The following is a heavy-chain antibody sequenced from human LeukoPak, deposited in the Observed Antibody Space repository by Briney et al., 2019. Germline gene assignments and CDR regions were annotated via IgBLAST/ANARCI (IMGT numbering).Heavy chain of an antibody. CDR3: ARGSWYSSGWYVDY. D-gene: IGHD6-19*01. Sequence: SETLSLTCAVYGGSFSGYYWSWIRQPPGKGLEWIGEINHSGSTNYNPSLKSRVTISVDTSKNQSSLKLSSVTAADTAVYYCARGSWYSSGWYVDYWGQGTLVTVSS. V-gene: IGHV4-34*01. CDR2: INHSGST. CDR1: GGSFSGYY. J-gene: IGHJ4*02.